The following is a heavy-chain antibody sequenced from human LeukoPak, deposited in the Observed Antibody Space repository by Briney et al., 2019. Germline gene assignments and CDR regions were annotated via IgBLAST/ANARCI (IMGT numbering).Heavy chain of an antibody. CDR1: GGSISYYH. V-gene: IGHV4-59*12. CDR2: IYYSGRT. CDR3: ALGGWHFKGSDYFDY. Sequence: PSETLSLTCTVSGGSISYYHWSWIRQPPGKGLEWIGYIYYSGRTNYNPSLKSRVTISVDTSKNQFSLKLSSVTAADTAVYYCALGGWHFKGSDYFDYWGQGTLVSVSS. D-gene: IGHD6-19*01. J-gene: IGHJ4*02.